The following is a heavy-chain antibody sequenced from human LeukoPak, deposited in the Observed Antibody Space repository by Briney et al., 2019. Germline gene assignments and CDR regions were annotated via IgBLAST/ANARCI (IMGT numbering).Heavy chain of an antibody. CDR2: ISYDGSNK. D-gene: IGHD5-18*01. CDR3: ARASGYSYGWHYYGMDV. CDR1: GFTFSSYA. V-gene: IGHV3-30-3*01. J-gene: IGHJ6*02. Sequence: GGSLRLSCAASGFTFSSYAMHWVRQAPGKGLEWVAVISYDGSNKYYADSVKGRFTISRDNSKNTLYLQMNSLRAEDTAVYCCARASGYSYGWHYYGMDVWGQGTTVTVSS.